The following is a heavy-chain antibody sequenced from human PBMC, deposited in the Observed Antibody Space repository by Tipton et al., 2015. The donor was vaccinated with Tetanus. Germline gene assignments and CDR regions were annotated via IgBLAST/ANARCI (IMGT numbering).Heavy chain of an antibody. V-gene: IGHV1-18*01. CDR1: GYTFGSYH. CDR3: YCESYLH. D-gene: IGHD1-26*01. Sequence: QSGPEVKKPGASVKVSCKASGYTFGSYHFSWVRLAPGQGLEWMGWINTLNGDTHYARRFQGRVTLTTDTSTSTAYLELRSLTSDDTAVYYCYCESYLHWGQGTLVTVSS. CDR2: INTLNGDT. J-gene: IGHJ4*02.